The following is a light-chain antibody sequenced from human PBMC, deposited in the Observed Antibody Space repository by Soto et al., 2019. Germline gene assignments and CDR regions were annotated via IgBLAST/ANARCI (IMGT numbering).Light chain of an antibody. J-gene: IGLJ1*01. V-gene: IGLV2-14*01. Sequence: QSMLTQPASVSGSPGQSITISCTGTTSDFGFYNYVSWYQHHPGKAPKLLIYEVTNRHSGVSNRFSGSKSGNTASLTISGLQAEDEADYYCSSYTSSTDYVFGTGTKVTVL. CDR3: SSYTSSTDYV. CDR2: EVT. CDR1: TSDFGFYNY.